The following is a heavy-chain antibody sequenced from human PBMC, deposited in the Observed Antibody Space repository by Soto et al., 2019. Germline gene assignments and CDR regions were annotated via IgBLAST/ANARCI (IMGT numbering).Heavy chain of an antibody. CDR1: GFSLSTSGVG. J-gene: IGHJ3*02. D-gene: IGHD3-9*01. CDR2: IYWDDDK. Sequence: VSGPTLVNPTQTLTLTCTFSGFSLSTSGVGVGWIRQPPGKALEWLALIYWDDDKRYSPSLKSRLTITKDTSKNQVVLTMTNMDPVDTATYYCAHRTELRYFDRDAFDIWGQGTMVTVSS. V-gene: IGHV2-5*02. CDR3: AHRTELRYFDRDAFDI.